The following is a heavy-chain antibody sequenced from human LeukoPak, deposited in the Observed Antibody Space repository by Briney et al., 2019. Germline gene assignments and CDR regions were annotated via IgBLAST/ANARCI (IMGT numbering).Heavy chain of an antibody. CDR1: GFTFSSYD. Sequence: GGSLRLSCAASGFTFSSYDMSWVRQAPGKGLEWVSAISSSGGSTYDADSVKGRFTISRDNSKNTLYLQMNSLRAEDTAVYYCAKDSGIFRLIAVAGTSAYFDYWGQGTLVTVSS. CDR3: AKDSGIFRLIAVAGTSAYFDY. CDR2: ISSSGGST. J-gene: IGHJ4*02. D-gene: IGHD6-19*01. V-gene: IGHV3-23*01.